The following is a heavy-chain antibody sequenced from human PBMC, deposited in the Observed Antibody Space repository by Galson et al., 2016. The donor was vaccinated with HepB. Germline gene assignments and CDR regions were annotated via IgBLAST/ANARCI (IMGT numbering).Heavy chain of an antibody. CDR3: VQGSTAPAV. CDR2: LYGGGTT. Sequence: SLRLSCAASGITVSSKSMSWVRQTPGKGLEWVSVLYGGGTTAYADSVKGRFTISRDNSKNTLSLQMNSLTADDTAIYYCVQGSTAPAVWGKGTTVTVSS. D-gene: IGHD2-2*01. J-gene: IGHJ6*04. CDR1: GITVSSKS. V-gene: IGHV3-53*01.